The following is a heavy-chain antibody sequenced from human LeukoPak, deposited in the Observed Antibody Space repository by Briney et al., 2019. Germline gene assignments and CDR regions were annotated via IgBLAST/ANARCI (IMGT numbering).Heavy chain of an antibody. CDR3: AKNYYCSGGSCYPGD. CDR1: GFTVSSNY. V-gene: IGHV3-23*01. Sequence: GGSLRLSCAASGFTVSSNYMSWVRQAPGKGLEWVSAISGSGGSTYYADSVKGRFTISRDNSKNTLYLQMNSLRAEDTAVYYCAKNYYCSGGSCYPGDWGQGTLVTVSS. D-gene: IGHD2-15*01. J-gene: IGHJ4*02. CDR2: ISGSGGST.